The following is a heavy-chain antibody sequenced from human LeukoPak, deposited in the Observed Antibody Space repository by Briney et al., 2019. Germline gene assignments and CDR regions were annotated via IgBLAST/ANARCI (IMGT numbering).Heavy chain of an antibody. CDR2: ISSSGLYI. J-gene: IGHJ4*02. CDR3: ATIRKSTGYYDSTDYYEDC. D-gene: IGHD3-22*01. Sequence: GGSLRLSCAASGCPFNAYNLKWFRQAPGKGLEWVSSISSSGLYIYYADSLKGRFTISRDNAKSSQYLQMNSLRAEDTAVYYCATIRKSTGYYDSTDYYEDCWGQGTLVTVSS. V-gene: IGHV3-21*01. CDR1: GCPFNAYN.